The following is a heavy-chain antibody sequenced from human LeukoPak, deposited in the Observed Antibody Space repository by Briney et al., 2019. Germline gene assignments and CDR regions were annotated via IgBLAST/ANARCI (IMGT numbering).Heavy chain of an antibody. CDR1: GYSFTSYW. V-gene: IGHV5-51*01. D-gene: IGHD3-22*01. Sequence: GESLKISCQGSGYSFTSYWIVRVRQLPGNGLEWMGNIYPGDSDTRYSPSFQGQVTISADKSISTAYLQWRSLKASDTAMYYCARRDYDNSGSKHADYWGQGTLVTVSS. CDR3: ARRDYDNSGSKHADY. J-gene: IGHJ4*02. CDR2: IYPGDSDT.